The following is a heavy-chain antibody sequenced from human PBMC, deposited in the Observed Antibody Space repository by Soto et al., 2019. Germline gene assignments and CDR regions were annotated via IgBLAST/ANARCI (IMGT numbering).Heavy chain of an antibody. V-gene: IGHV3-7*01. Sequence: EVQLVESGGGLVQPGGSLRLSCAASGFTFSSYWMTWVRQAPGKGLEWVANVKQDGSEKYYVDSVKGRFTISRDNAKNSLYLQMNSLRADDTAVYYCEREIGGGNCFWGQGTLVTVSS. CDR2: VKQDGSEK. CDR1: GFTFSSYW. D-gene: IGHD2-15*01. CDR3: EREIGGGNCF. J-gene: IGHJ4*02.